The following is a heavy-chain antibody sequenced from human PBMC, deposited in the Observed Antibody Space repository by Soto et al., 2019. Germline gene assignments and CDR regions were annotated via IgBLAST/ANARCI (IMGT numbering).Heavy chain of an antibody. J-gene: IGHJ5*02. Sequence: QVQLVQSGAEVKKPGSSVKVSCKASGGTFSSYAITWVRQAPGQGLEWMGGISPIFGTANCAQKFQGRVKITADESTSTAYMELCSLRTEDTAVYYCARDRGPSSGYYPYWFDPWGQGTLVTVSS. CDR2: ISPIFGTA. CDR1: GGTFSSYA. CDR3: ARDRGPSSGYYPYWFDP. V-gene: IGHV1-69*12. D-gene: IGHD3-22*01.